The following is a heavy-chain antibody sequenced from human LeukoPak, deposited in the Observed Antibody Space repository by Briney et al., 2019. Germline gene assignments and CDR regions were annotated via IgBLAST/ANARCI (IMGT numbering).Heavy chain of an antibody. J-gene: IGHJ4*02. Sequence: PGGSLRLSCAASGFTFSDHCMDWVRQAPGKGLEWVGRTRNKANSYTTEYAASVKGRFTISRDDSKNSLYLQMNSLKTEDTAVYYCASARVRAKNDYWGQGTLVTVSS. CDR2: TRNKANSYTT. D-gene: IGHD1-26*01. CDR1: GFTFSDHC. V-gene: IGHV3-72*01. CDR3: ASARVRAKNDY.